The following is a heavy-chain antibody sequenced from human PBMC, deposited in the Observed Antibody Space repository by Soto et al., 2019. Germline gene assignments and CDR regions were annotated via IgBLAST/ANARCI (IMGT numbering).Heavy chain of an antibody. CDR2: IIPIFGTA. CDR1: GGTFSSYA. CDR3: ARVGLAVAGTAGEFDY. Sequence: QVQLVQSGAEVKKPGSSVKVSCKASGGTFSSYAISWVRQAPGQGLEWMGGIIPIFGTANYAQKFQGRVKITADESTSTAYMELSSLRSEDTAVYYCARVGLAVAGTAGEFDYWGQGTLVTVSS. V-gene: IGHV1-69*01. D-gene: IGHD6-19*01. J-gene: IGHJ4*02.